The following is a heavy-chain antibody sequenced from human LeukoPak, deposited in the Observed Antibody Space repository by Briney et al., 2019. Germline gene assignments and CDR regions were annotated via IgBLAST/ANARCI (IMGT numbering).Heavy chain of an antibody. J-gene: IGHJ4*02. V-gene: IGHV4-34*01. CDR2: MNHSGST. CDR1: GGSFSGYY. CDR3: ASLPPYYDSSGYWSYFDY. D-gene: IGHD3-22*01. Sequence: SETLSLTCAVYGGSFSGYYWSWIRQPQGKGLEWIGEMNHSGSTNYNPSLKSRVTISVDTSKNQFSLKLSSVTAADTAVYYCASLPPYYDSSGYWSYFDYWGQGTLVTVSS.